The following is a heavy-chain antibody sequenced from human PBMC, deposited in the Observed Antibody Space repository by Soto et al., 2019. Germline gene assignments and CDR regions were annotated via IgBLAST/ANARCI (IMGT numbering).Heavy chain of an antibody. CDR2: IYYSGST. CDR3: ARGIEGWYQGRYYYGMDV. J-gene: IGHJ6*02. Sequence: ETLSLTCTVSGGSVSSGSDYWSWIRQPPGKGLEWIGYIYYSGSTNYNPSLKSRVTISVDTSKNQFSLKLSSVTAADTAVYYCARGIEGWYQGRYYYGMDVWGQGTTVTVSS. CDR1: GGSVSSGSDY. D-gene: IGHD6-19*01. V-gene: IGHV4-61*01.